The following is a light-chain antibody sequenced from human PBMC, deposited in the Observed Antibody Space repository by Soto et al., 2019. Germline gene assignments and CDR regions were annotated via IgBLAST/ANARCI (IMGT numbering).Light chain of an antibody. Sequence: QSALTQPASVSGSPGQSITISCTGTSSDVGGYNYVSWYQQHPGKAPKLMIYDVSNRPSGVSNRFSGSKSGNTASLTISGLQAEVEADYYCSSYTSSSTLGHVVFGGGTKVTVL. V-gene: IGLV2-14*01. CDR2: DVS. J-gene: IGLJ2*01. CDR3: SSYTSSSTLGHVV. CDR1: SSDVGGYNY.